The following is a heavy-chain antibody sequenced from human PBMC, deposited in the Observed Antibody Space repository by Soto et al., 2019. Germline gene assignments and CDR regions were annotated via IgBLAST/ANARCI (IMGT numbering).Heavy chain of an antibody. J-gene: IGHJ4*02. CDR2: IYHSGTT. D-gene: IGHD2-21*01. CDR3: ARGNVVAIDY. Sequence: SETLSLTCTVSGGSISSSSYYWGWIRQHPGKGLEWIGYIYHSGTTYYNPSLKSRVTISVDTSKNQFSLKLSSVTAADTAVYYCARGNVVAIDYWGQGTLVTVSS. V-gene: IGHV4-31*03. CDR1: GGSISSSSYY.